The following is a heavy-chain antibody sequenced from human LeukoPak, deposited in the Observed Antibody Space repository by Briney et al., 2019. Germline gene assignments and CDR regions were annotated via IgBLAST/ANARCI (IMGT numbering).Heavy chain of an antibody. J-gene: IGHJ2*01. D-gene: IGHD4-17*01. CDR2: IYNSGNT. CDR3: ARRTVDDWYFDL. V-gene: IGHV4-59*08. CDR1: GASISRYY. Sequence: PSETLSLTCSVSGASISRYYWNWNRQPPGKGLEWIGHIYNSGNTNYNPSLKSRVTLSLDTSKNQFSLKLNSVAAADTAVYYCARRTVDDWYFDLWGRGTLVTVSS.